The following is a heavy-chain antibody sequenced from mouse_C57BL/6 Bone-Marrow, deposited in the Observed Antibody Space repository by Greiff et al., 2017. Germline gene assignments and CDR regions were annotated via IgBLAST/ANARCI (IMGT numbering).Heavy chain of an antibody. J-gene: IGHJ4*01. CDR2: IDPSDSYT. V-gene: IGHV1-59*01. CDR1: GYTFTSYW. CDR3: ARDGSSYNYYAMDY. D-gene: IGHD1-1*01. Sequence: QVQLQQPGAELVRPGTSVKLSCKASGYTFTSYWMHWVKQRPGQGLEWIGVIDPSDSYTNYNQKFKGKATLTVDTSSSTAYMQLSSLTSEDSAVYYCARDGSSYNYYAMDYWGQGTSVTVSS.